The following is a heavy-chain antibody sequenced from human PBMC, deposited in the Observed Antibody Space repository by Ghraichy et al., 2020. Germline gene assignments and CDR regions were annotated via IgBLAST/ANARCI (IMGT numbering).Heavy chain of an antibody. CDR3: VRADCSSARCYTMDY. J-gene: IGHJ4*02. D-gene: IGHD2-2*02. CDR2: ISSDGSGT. V-gene: IGHV3-43*01. CDR1: GFTFDDYS. Sequence: LSLTCAASGFTFDDYSIHWVRQAPGKGLEWVSLISSDGSGTNYADSVKGRFTISRDSSKNSLYLQMNSLRTEDTALYYCVRADCSSARCYTMDYWGQGTLVTVSS.